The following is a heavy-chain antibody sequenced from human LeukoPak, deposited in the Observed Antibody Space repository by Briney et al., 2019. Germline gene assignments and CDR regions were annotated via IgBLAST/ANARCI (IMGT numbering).Heavy chain of an antibody. D-gene: IGHD3-16*01. CDR3: ARKGNYDYVWGWTENAFDI. J-gene: IGHJ3*02. CDR1: GYTFTGYY. CDR2: INPNSGGT. Sequence: GASVKVSCKASGYTFTGYYMHWVRQAPGQGLEWMGWINPNSGGTNYAQKFQGRVTMTRDTSISTAYMELSRLRSDDTAVYYCARKGNYDYVWGWTENAFDIWGQGTMVTVSS. V-gene: IGHV1-2*02.